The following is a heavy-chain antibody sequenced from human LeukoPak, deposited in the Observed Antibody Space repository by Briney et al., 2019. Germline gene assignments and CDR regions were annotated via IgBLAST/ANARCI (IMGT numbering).Heavy chain of an antibody. Sequence: AGSLSLSCAASGFTFSSYAMSWVRQAPGKGLEWVLAISGSGGSTYYAYSVKGRFTISRDNSKDTLDLQINSLRAEDTAVYYCAKVWYYYDTRALDYWGQGTLVTVSS. D-gene: IGHD3-22*01. CDR2: ISGSGGST. CDR1: GFTFSSYA. CDR3: AKVWYYYDTRALDY. J-gene: IGHJ4*02. V-gene: IGHV3-23*01.